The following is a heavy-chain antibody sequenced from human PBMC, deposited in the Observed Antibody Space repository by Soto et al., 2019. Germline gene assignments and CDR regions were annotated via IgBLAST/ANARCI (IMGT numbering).Heavy chain of an antibody. V-gene: IGHV1-3*01. CDR3: TTDVWTFTTTDY. CDR1: GYTFTSYA. J-gene: IGHJ4*02. D-gene: IGHD3-22*01. Sequence: ASVKVSCKASGYTFTSYAMNWVRQAPGQRLEWMGWINAGNGNTKYSQKFQGRVTITRDTSASTAYMELNSLKTEDTAVYYCTTDVWTFTTTDYWGQGTLVTVSS. CDR2: INAGNGNT.